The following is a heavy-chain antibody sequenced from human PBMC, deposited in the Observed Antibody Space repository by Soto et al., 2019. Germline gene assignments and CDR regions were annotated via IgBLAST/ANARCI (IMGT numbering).Heavy chain of an antibody. D-gene: IGHD6-19*01. CDR2: ISTSGSTI. CDR3: ARDDIAVAGISTYYYYGMDV. Sequence: GGSLRLSCAASGFTFSDYYMSWIRQAPGKGLEWVSYISTSGSTIYYADSVKGRFTISRDIAKNSLYLQMNSLTAEDTAVYYCARDDIAVAGISTYYYYGMDVWGQGTTVTVSS. J-gene: IGHJ6*02. CDR1: GFTFSDYY. V-gene: IGHV3-11*01.